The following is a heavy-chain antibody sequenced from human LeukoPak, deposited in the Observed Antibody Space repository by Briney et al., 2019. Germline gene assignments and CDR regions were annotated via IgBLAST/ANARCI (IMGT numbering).Heavy chain of an antibody. CDR1: GGTFSSYA. Sequence: SVKVSCTASGGTFSSYAISWVRQAPGQGLEWMGGIIPISGTANYAQKFQGRVAITTDESTSTAYMELSSLRSEDTAVYYCARGAYYYYYYMDVWGKGTTVTVSS. J-gene: IGHJ6*03. CDR2: IIPISGTA. V-gene: IGHV1-69*05. CDR3: ARGAYYYYYYMDV.